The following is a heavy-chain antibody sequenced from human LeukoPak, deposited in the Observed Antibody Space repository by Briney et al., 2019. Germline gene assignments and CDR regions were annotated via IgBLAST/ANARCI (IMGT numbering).Heavy chain of an antibody. CDR1: GFTFSSYE. Sequence: GGSLRLSCAASGFTFSSYEVIWVRQAPGKGLEWVSYISASGNTKYYADSVKGRFTVSRDNAKNSLYLQMNSLRAEDTAVYHCAREGYYYFDYWGQGTLVTVSS. CDR2: ISASGNTK. J-gene: IGHJ4*02. CDR3: AREGYYYFDY. D-gene: IGHD1-1*01. V-gene: IGHV3-48*03.